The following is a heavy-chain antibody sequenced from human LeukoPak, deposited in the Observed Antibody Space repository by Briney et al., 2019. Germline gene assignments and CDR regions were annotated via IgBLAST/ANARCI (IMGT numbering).Heavy chain of an antibody. D-gene: IGHD5-18*01. CDR3: ARGGYSYGYNWFDP. CDR1: GFTFSDYY. CDR2: ISPSGSDK. Sequence: GGSLRLSCAASGFTFSDYYMTWIRQAPGKGLEWVSYISPSGSDKYYADSVKGRFTISRDNAKNSLYLQMNSLRAEDTAVYYCARGGYSYGYNWFDPWGQGTLVTVSS. J-gene: IGHJ5*02. V-gene: IGHV3-11*04.